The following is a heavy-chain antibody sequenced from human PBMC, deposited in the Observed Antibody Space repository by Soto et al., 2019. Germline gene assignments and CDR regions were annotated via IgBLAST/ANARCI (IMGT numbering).Heavy chain of an antibody. V-gene: IGHV1-69*01. J-gene: IGHJ6*02. CDR1: GGTFSSYA. D-gene: IGHD3-16*02. Sequence: QVQLVQSGAEVKKPGSSVKVSCKASGGTFSSYAISWVRQAPGQGLEWMGGIIPIFGTANYAQKFQGRVTITADEATSTAYRELSSLRCEDAAVYYYALAKTVYDYVWGSDRYTYYYYGMDVWGQGTTVTVSS. CDR3: ALAKTVYDYVWGSDRYTYYYYGMDV. CDR2: IIPIFGTA.